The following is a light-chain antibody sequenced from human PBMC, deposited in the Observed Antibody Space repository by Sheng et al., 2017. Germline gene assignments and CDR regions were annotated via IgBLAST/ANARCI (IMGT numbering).Light chain of an antibody. CDR2: VNNDGSH. CDR3: QTWGTGIAV. Sequence: QLVLTQSPSASASLGASVKVTCTLSSGHSSNAITWHQQQPEKGPRYLMKVNNDGSHSKGDGIPDRFSGSSSGAERYLTISSLQSEDEADYYCQTWGTGIAVFGGGTKLTV. CDR1: SGHSSNA. J-gene: IGLJ2*01. V-gene: IGLV4-69*01.